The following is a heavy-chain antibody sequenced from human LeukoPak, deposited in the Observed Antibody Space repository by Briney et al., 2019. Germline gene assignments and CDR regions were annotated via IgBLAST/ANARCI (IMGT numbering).Heavy chain of an antibody. J-gene: IGHJ4*02. CDR1: GGSFSGYY. Sequence: ETLSLTCAVYGGSFSGYYWSWVRQAPGKGLEWVSAISGSGGSTYYADSVKGRFTISRDNSKNTLYLQMNSLRAEDTAVYYCAKGVLRFLEWLNRSYYFDYWGQGTLVTVSS. CDR3: AKGVLRFLEWLNRSYYFDY. CDR2: ISGSGGST. V-gene: IGHV3-23*01. D-gene: IGHD3-3*01.